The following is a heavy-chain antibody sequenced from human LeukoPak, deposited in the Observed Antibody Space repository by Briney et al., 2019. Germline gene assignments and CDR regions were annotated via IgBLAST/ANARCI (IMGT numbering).Heavy chain of an antibody. D-gene: IGHD6-13*01. CDR3: ARGRVAAAGPFDY. CDR1: GYSISSGYY. J-gene: IGHJ4*02. V-gene: IGHV4-38-2*02. CDR2: IYNSGST. Sequence: SETLSLTCTVSGYSISSGYYWGWIRQPPGKGLEWIGSIYNSGSTYYNPSLKSRVTISVDTSKNQFSLKLSSVTAADTAVYYCARGRVAAAGPFDYWGQGTLVTVSS.